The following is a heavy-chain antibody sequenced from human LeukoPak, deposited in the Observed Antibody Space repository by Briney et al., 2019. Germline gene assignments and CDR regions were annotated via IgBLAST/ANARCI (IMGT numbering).Heavy chain of an antibody. J-gene: IGHJ6*02. CDR3: ARNTGFGELYDV. CDR2: IKQDGSEK. D-gene: IGHD3-10*01. V-gene: IGHV3-7*04. CDR1: GLTFSSYW. Sequence: GGSLRLSCAASGLTFSSYWMSWVRQAPGKGLEWVANIKQDGSEKYYVDSVKGRFTISRDNAKNSLYLQMNSLRAEDTAVYYCARNTGFGELYDVWGQGTTVTVSS.